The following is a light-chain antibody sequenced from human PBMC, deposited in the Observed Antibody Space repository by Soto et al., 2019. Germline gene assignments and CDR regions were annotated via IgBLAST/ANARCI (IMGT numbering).Light chain of an antibody. Sequence: QSVLTQPPSASGTPGQRVTISCSVSSSNIGSNTVNWYQQLPGTAPKLLIYSNNQRPSGVPDRFSGSKSGTSASLAISGLQSEDEADYYCCSYAGSYTPYVFGTGTKVTVL. CDR2: SNN. J-gene: IGLJ1*01. CDR1: SSNIGSNT. CDR3: CSYAGSYTPYV. V-gene: IGLV1-44*01.